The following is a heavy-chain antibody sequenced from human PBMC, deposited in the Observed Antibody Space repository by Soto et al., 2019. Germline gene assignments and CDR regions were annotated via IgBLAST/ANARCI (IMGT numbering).Heavy chain of an antibody. D-gene: IGHD5-12*01. CDR3: ARMSGYDPPLFDY. J-gene: IGHJ4*02. CDR2: IKQDGREK. Sequence: GGSLRLSCAASGFTFSNAWMNWVRQAPGKGLEWVANIKQDGREKYYVDSVEGRFTISRDNAKNSVYLQVNSLRADDTAVYYCARMSGYDPPLFDYWGQGTRVTVSS. V-gene: IGHV3-7*01. CDR1: GFTFSNAW.